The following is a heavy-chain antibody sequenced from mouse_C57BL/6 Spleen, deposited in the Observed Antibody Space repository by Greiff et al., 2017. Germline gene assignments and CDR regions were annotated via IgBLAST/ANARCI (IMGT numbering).Heavy chain of an antibody. Sequence: QVQLKQPGAELVMPGASVKLSCKASGYTFTSYWMHWVKQRPGQGLEWIGEIDPSDSYTNYNQKFKGKSTLTVDKSSRTAYMQLSSLTSEDSAVYYCARCCGSSHWYFDVWGTGTTVTVSS. J-gene: IGHJ1*03. CDR2: IDPSDSYT. CDR1: GYTFTSYW. V-gene: IGHV1-69*01. D-gene: IGHD1-1*01. CDR3: ARCCGSSHWYFDV.